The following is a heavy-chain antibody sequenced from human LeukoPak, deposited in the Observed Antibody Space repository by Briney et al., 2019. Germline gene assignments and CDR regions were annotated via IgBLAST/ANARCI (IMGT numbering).Heavy chain of an antibody. CDR2: ITPSSYT. Sequence: GGSLRLSCAASGFTFSDFYMTWIRQAPGKGLEWLSYITPSSYTNYADSVKGRFTISRDNAKNSLYLQMNSLRAEDTAVYYCAREVKAVPGDESFDYWGQGTLVTVSS. J-gene: IGHJ4*02. D-gene: IGHD6-19*01. V-gene: IGHV3-11*05. CDR1: GFTFSDFY. CDR3: AREVKAVPGDESFDY.